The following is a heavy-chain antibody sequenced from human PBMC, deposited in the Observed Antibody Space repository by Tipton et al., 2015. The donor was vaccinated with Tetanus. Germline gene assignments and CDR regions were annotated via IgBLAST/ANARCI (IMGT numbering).Heavy chain of an antibody. V-gene: IGHV3-53*01. D-gene: IGHD7-27*01. J-gene: IGHJ4*02. CDR1: GFTVSSYQ. CDR2: IYSDGST. Sequence: SLRLSCAASGFTVSSYQMTWVRQAPGKGLEWVSVIYSDGSTYYADSVKGRFTISRDNLKNTLSLQMNSLRAEDTAVYYYARGLGVDYWGQGTLVAVSS. CDR3: ARGLGVDY.